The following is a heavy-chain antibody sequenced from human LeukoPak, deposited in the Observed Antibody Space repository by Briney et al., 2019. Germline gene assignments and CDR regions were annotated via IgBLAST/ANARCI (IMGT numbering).Heavy chain of an antibody. CDR1: GYTFTSYD. Sequence: ASVKVSCTASGYTFTSYDINWVRQATGQGLEWMGWMNPNSGNTGYAQKFQGRVTMTRNTSISTAYMELSSLRSEDTAVYYCARVPTRYCSSTSCYNSYYYYYGMDVWGQGTTDTVSS. V-gene: IGHV1-8*01. CDR2: MNPNSGNT. J-gene: IGHJ6*02. CDR3: ARVPTRYCSSTSCYNSYYYYYGMDV. D-gene: IGHD2-2*02.